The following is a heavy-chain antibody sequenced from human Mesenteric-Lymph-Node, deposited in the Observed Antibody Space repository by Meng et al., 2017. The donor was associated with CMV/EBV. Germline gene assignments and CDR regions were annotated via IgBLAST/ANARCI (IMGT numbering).Heavy chain of an antibody. CDR3: ATSNMYLRFLY. CDR1: GDTITHSYY. CDR2: IHYSGIT. D-gene: IGHD3-3*01. J-gene: IGHJ4*02. V-gene: IGHV4-38-2*02. Sequence: GSLRLSCTVTGDTITHSYYWGWVRQSPGKGLEWLGNIHYSGITYYNPSLKSRVTITVDTSKNQFSLKMSSVTAADTAVYYCATSNMYLRFLYWGQGTLVTVSS.